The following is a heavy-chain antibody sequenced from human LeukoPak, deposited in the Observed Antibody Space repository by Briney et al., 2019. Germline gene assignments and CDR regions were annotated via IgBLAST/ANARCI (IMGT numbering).Heavy chain of an antibody. CDR3: VRGSNDWIGMDV. CDR1: GFTFSSYW. V-gene: IGHV3-74*01. J-gene: IGHJ6*02. Sequence: GGSLRLSCAASGFTFSSYWMQWVRQTPGKGLVCVSRINSAGSSTDYADSVKGRFTISRDNAKNTLYLQMNSLSAEDMAVYYCVRGSNDWIGMDVWGQGTTVTVSS. CDR2: INSAGSST. D-gene: IGHD3-9*01.